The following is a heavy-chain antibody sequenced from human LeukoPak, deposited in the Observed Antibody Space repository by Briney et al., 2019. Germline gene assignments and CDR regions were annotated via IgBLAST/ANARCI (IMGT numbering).Heavy chain of an antibody. CDR2: INPRSGGT. D-gene: IGHD3-22*01. V-gene: IGHV1-2*02. CDR3: ARDPPHSGFARYYFDY. Sequence: GASVKVSCKASGYSFTNYYMHWVRQAPGQGLEWMGWINPRSGGTKYAQKFQGRVTMTRDTSISTAYMELSRLRSDDTAVYYCARDPPHSGFARYYFDYWGQGTLVIVSS. CDR1: GYSFTNYY. J-gene: IGHJ4*02.